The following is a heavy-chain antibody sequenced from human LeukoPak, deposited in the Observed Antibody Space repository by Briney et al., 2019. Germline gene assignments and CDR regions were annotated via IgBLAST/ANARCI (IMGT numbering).Heavy chain of an antibody. V-gene: IGHV1-2*02. CDR2: INPNSGGT. D-gene: IGHD3-22*01. Sequence: ASVKVSCKASGYTFTGYYMHWVRQAPGQGLEWMGWINPNSGGTNHAQKFQGRVTMTRDTSISTAYMELSRLRSDDTAVYYCARGLGVGSSGYRYWGQGTLVTVSS. CDR3: ARGLGVGSSGYRY. CDR1: GYTFTGYY. J-gene: IGHJ4*02.